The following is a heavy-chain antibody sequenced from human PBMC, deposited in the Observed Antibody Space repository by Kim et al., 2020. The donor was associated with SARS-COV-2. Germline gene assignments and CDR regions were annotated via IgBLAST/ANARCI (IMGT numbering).Heavy chain of an antibody. CDR1: GFTFSSYA. CDR3: ARAAAPYDYGDSPFFY. CDR2: ISYDGSNK. V-gene: IGHV3-30*04. D-gene: IGHD4-17*01. Sequence: GGSLRLSCAASGFTFSSYAMHWVRQAPGKGLEWVAVISYDGSNKYYADSVKGRFTISRDNSKNTLYLQMNSLRAEDTAVYYCARAAAPYDYGDSPFFYWGQGTLVTVSS. J-gene: IGHJ4*02.